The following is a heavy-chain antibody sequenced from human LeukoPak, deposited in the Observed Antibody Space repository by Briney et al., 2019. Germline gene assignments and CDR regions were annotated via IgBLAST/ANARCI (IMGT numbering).Heavy chain of an antibody. CDR3: ARGSNVVTIFGVVPNWFDP. V-gene: IGHV4-30-4*08. Sequence: SQTLSLTCTVPGGSISSGDYYWSWIRQPPGKGLEWIGYIYYSGSTYYNPSLKSRVTISVDTSKNQFSLKLSSVTAADTAVYYCARGSNVVTIFGVVPNWFDPWGQGTLVTVSS. CDR1: GGSISSGDYY. D-gene: IGHD3-3*01. J-gene: IGHJ5*02. CDR2: IYYSGST.